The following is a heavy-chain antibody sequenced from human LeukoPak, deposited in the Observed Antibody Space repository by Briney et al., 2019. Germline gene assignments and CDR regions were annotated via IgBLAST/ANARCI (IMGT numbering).Heavy chain of an antibody. CDR1: GYSFTSYW. Sequence: GESLKISCKGSGYSFTSYWIGWVRQMPGKGLEWMGIIYPGDSDTRYSPSFQGQVTISADKSISTAYLQWSSLKASDTAMYYCARAVAGAYYYYYMDVWGKGTTVTVPS. J-gene: IGHJ6*03. CDR2: IYPGDSDT. D-gene: IGHD6-19*01. V-gene: IGHV5-51*01. CDR3: ARAVAGAYYYYYMDV.